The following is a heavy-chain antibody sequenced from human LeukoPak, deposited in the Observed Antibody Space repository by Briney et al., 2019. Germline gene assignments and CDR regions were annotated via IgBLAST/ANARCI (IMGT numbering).Heavy chain of an antibody. CDR3: ARDLCSSTSCYTGYWFDP. Sequence: SVKVSCKASGGTFSSYAISWVRQAPGQGLEWMGGIIPIFGTANYAQKFQGRVTITTDESTSTAYMELSSLRSEDTAVYYCARDLCSSTSCYTGYWFDPWGQGTLVTASS. D-gene: IGHD2-2*02. J-gene: IGHJ5*02. V-gene: IGHV1-69*05. CDR2: IIPIFGTA. CDR1: GGTFSSYA.